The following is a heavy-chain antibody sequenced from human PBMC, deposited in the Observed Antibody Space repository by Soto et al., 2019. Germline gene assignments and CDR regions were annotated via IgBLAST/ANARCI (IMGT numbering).Heavy chain of an antibody. Sequence: SEKLSLTCSVYGGSFSGYYWSWIRQPPGKGLEWIGEINHSGSTNYNPSLKSRVTISVDTSKNQFSLKLSSVTAADTAVYYCARTIYGSGSYYFDDTGQGALVTVSS. CDR2: INHSGST. CDR1: GGSFSGYY. V-gene: IGHV4-34*01. J-gene: IGHJ4*02. D-gene: IGHD3-10*01. CDR3: ARTIYGSGSYYFDD.